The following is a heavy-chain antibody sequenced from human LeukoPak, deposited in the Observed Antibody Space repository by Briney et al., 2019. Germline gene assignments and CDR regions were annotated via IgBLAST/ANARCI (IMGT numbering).Heavy chain of an antibody. Sequence: GGSLRLSCAATGFTSSTSAMSWVRQAPGKGLEWVSSISAGGSTNCADSVKGRFTISRDNSNSTLFLQLNSLRADDTAVYHCAKSYRSGWYVFDYWGQGTRVTVST. J-gene: IGHJ4*02. CDR2: ISAGGST. CDR3: AKSYRSGWYVFDY. CDR1: GFTSSTSA. V-gene: IGHV3-23*01. D-gene: IGHD6-19*01.